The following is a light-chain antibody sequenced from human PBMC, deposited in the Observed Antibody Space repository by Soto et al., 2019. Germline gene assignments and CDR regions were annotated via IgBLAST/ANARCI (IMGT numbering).Light chain of an antibody. V-gene: IGLV2-14*03. J-gene: IGLJ2*01. CDR2: DVV. Sequence: QSALSQPASVSGSPGQSIIISCTGTGNDVGAYDYVSWYQHHPGKAPKLVIFDVVNRPSGISDRFSGSKSGNTASLTVSGLQAEDEADYYGTSYRRKDIRVRFGGGTKLTVL. CDR1: GNDVGAYDY. CDR3: TSYRRKDIRVR.